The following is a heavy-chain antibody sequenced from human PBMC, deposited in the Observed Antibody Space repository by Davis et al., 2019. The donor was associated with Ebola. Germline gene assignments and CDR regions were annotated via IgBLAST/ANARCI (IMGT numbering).Heavy chain of an antibody. D-gene: IGHD3-9*01. Sequence: PGGSLRLSCAASGFTFSSYAMHWVRQAPGKGLEWVAVISYDGSNKYYADSVKGRFTISRDNSKNTLYLQMNSLRAEDTAVYYCARDPYYDILTGYSNNWFDPWGQGTLVTVSS. V-gene: IGHV3-30-3*01. CDR3: ARDPYYDILTGYSNNWFDP. J-gene: IGHJ5*02. CDR1: GFTFSSYA. CDR2: ISYDGSNK.